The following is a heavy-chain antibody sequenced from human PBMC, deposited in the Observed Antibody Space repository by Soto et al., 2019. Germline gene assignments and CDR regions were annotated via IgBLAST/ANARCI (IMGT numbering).Heavy chain of an antibody. CDR2: IFSNDEK. D-gene: IGHD5-18*01. V-gene: IGHV2-26*01. Sequence: SGPTLVNPKETLTLACTVWGFSLSNAKMGVSWIRQPPGKALEWLAHIFSNDEKSYSTSLKSRLTISKDTSKSQVVLTMTNMDPVDTATYYCARSRSTRDTAMVTFDYWGQGTLVTVSS. J-gene: IGHJ4*02. CDR3: ARSRSTRDTAMVTFDY. CDR1: GFSLSNAKMG.